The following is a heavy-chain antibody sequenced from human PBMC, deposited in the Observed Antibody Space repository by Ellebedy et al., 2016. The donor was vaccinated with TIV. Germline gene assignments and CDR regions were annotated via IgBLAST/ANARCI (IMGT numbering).Heavy chain of an antibody. V-gene: IGHV3-23*01. D-gene: IGHD3-3*01. CDR1: GFTFSSYA. J-gene: IGHJ4*02. Sequence: GGSLRLXXAASGFTFSSYAMSWVRQAPGKGLEWVSAISGSGGSTYYADFVKGRFTISRDNSKNTLYLQMNSLRAEDTAVYYCARLEWLLLSIDYWGQGTLVTVSS. CDR2: ISGSGGST. CDR3: ARLEWLLLSIDY.